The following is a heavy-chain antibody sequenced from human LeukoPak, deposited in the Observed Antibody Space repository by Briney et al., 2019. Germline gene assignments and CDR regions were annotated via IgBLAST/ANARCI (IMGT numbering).Heavy chain of an antibody. V-gene: IGHV4-39*01. CDR3: ARRRKDLNWFDP. CDR1: GGSVSSADYY. J-gene: IGHJ5*02. Sequence: SETLSLTCTVSGGSVSSADYYWGWIRQPPGKGLEWIALINYSGRTFYNPSLRSRVTISVDMSKNQFSLNLNSVTAADTAVYYCARRRKDLNWFDPWGQGTLVTVSS. CDR2: INYSGRT.